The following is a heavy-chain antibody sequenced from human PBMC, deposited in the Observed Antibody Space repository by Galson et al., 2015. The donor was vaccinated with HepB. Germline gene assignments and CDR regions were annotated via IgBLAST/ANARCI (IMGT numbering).Heavy chain of an antibody. CDR2: TFYRSRWDT. Sequence: CAISGDRVSSHSAAWNWIRQSPSRGLEWLGRTFYRSRWDTDYALSVKSRIIINSDTSKNQLSLHLNSVTPEDTALYYCVRDGEIAAAAFDYWGQGTLVTVSS. D-gene: IGHD6-13*01. CDR3: VRDGEIAAAAFDY. CDR1: GDRVSSHSAA. J-gene: IGHJ4*02. V-gene: IGHV6-1*01.